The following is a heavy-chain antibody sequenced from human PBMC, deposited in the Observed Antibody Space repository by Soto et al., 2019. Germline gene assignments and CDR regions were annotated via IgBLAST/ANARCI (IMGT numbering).Heavy chain of an antibody. Sequence: PSETLSLTCTVSGGSISSGGYYWSWIRQHPGKGLEWIGYIYYSGSTYYNPSLKSRVTISVDTSKNQFSLKLSSVTAADTAVYYCARDRECSAGTCYNYFDYWGQGTLVTVS. CDR2: IYYSGST. CDR3: ARDRECSAGTCYNYFDY. D-gene: IGHD2-15*01. V-gene: IGHV4-31*03. CDR1: GGSISSGGYY. J-gene: IGHJ4*02.